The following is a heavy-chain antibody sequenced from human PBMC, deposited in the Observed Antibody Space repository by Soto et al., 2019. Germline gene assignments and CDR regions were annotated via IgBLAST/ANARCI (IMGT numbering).Heavy chain of an antibody. D-gene: IGHD6-13*01. CDR1: GFFFSSYV. V-gene: IGHV3-30-3*01. J-gene: IGHJ4*02. CDR3: ARDRPIAASGIDS. CDR2: VSYDGNKK. Sequence: QEQLVESGGGAIQPGRSLRLSCAASGFFFSSYVMHWVRQAPGKGLEWVADVSYDGNKKYYADSVRGRFTISRDNSKNTLYLEINSLRAEDTAVYYCARDRPIAASGIDSWGQGTLVTVSS.